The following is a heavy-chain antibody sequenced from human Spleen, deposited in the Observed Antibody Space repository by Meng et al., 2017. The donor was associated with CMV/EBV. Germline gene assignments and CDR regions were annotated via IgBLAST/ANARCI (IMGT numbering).Heavy chain of an antibody. V-gene: IGHV3-53*01. CDR3: ARLRYGSGSYIDY. CDR1: GFTVSSNY. D-gene: IGHD3-10*01. J-gene: IGHJ4*02. Sequence: GGSLRLSCAASGFTVSSNYMSWVRQAPGKGLEWVSVIYSGGSTYYADSVKGRFTISRDNSKNTLYLQMNSLRAEDTAVYYCARLRYGSGSYIDYWGQGTPVTVSS. CDR2: IYSGGST.